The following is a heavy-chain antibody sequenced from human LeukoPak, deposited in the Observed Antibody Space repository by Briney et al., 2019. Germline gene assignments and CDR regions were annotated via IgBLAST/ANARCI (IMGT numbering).Heavy chain of an antibody. CDR2: IYTSGST. CDR1: GGSISSGSYY. V-gene: IGHV4-61*02. J-gene: IGHJ6*03. CDR3: ARQHCSGGSCYYYMDV. Sequence: PSQTLSLTCTVSGGSISSGSYYWSWIRQPAGKGLEWIGRIYTSGSTNYNPSLKSRVAISVDTSKNQFSLKLSSVTAADTAVYYCARQHCSGGSCYYYMDVWGKGTTVTISS. D-gene: IGHD2-15*01.